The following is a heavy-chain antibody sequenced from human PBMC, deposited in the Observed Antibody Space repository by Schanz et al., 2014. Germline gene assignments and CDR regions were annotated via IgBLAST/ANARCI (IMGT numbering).Heavy chain of an antibody. V-gene: IGHV3-48*02. J-gene: IGHJ4*02. CDR1: GFTFSSYG. CDR2: ISSSSSAI. CDR3: TRDTDYHFDY. Sequence: EVQLVESGGGLVQPGGSLRLSCAASGFTFSSYGINWVRQAPGKGLEWVSYISSSSSAIYYADSVKGRFTISRDNAKNSLYLQMNSLRDDDTAMYYCTRDTDYHFDYWGQGTLVTVSS. D-gene: IGHD4-17*01.